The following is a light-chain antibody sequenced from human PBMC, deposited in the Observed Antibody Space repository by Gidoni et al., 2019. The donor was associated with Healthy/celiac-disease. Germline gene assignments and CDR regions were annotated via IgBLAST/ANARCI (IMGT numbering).Light chain of an antibody. CDR2: DVS. J-gene: IGLJ2*01. Sequence: QSALTHPASVSGSPGQSLTISGTGTSSDVGGYNYVSLYQQHPGKAPKLMIYDVSNRPSGVSNRFSGSKSGNTASLTISGLQAEDEADYYCSSYTSSSTLEVFGGGTKLTVL. V-gene: IGLV2-14*03. CDR1: SSDVGGYNY. CDR3: SSYTSSSTLEV.